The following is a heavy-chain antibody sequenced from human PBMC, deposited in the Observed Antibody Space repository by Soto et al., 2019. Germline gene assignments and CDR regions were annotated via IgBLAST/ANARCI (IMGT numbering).Heavy chain of an antibody. CDR1: GFTFSSYA. CDR2: ISGSGGST. V-gene: IGHV3-23*01. CDR3: AKAAPQYYDILTGYYTDYYFDY. J-gene: IGHJ4*02. Sequence: GGSLRLSCAASGFTFSSYAMSWVRQAPGKGLEWVSAISGSGGSTYYADSVKSRFTISRDNSKNTLYLQMNSLRAEDTAVYYCAKAAPQYYDILTGYYTDYYFDYWGQGTLVTVSS. D-gene: IGHD3-9*01.